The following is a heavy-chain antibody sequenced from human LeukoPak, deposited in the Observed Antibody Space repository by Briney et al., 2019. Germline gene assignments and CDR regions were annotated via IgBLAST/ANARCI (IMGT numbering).Heavy chain of an antibody. CDR3: AKDHLPGIVVADRDY. J-gene: IGHJ4*02. Sequence: GGSLRLSCAVSGFTFNSYAMSWVRQAPGKGLEWVSAISGSGGTTYYADSVKGRFTISRDNSKNTLYLQINSLRDEDTAVYYCAKDHLPGIVVADRDYWGQGTLVTVSS. CDR1: GFTFNSYA. CDR2: ISGSGGTT. D-gene: IGHD6-19*01. V-gene: IGHV3-23*01.